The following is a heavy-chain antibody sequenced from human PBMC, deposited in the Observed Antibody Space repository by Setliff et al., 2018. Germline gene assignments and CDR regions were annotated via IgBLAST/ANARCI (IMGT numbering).Heavy chain of an antibody. Sequence: SETMSLTCTVSGGSISSGSYYWSWIRQPAGKGLEWIGHIYTSGSTNYNPSLKSRVTISVDTSKNQFSLKLSSVTAADTAVYYCASYRQDVNYWGQGTQVTVSS. V-gene: IGHV4-61*09. J-gene: IGHJ4*02. CDR2: IYTSGST. D-gene: IGHD4-4*01. CDR1: GGSISSGSYY. CDR3: ASYRQDVNY.